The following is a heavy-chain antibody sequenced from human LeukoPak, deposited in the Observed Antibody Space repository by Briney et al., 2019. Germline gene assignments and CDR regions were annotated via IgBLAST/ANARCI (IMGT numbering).Heavy chain of an antibody. CDR2: INHRGST. J-gene: IGHJ4*02. V-gene: IGHV4-34*01. CDR1: DESFSGYY. D-gene: IGHD6-19*01. CDR3: ARGGGSGWYVDY. Sequence: SETLSLTCAVYDESFSGYYWSWIRQPPGKGLEWIGEINHRGSTNYNPSLKSRVTISVDTSKNQFSLKLSSVTAADTAVYYCARGGGSGWYVDYWGQGTLVTVSS.